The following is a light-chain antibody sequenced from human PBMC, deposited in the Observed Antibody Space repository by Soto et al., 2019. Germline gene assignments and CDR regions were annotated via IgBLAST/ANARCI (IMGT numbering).Light chain of an antibody. CDR3: QKYNSALSLT. CDR2: GAS. V-gene: IGKV1-27*01. J-gene: IGKJ4*01. CDR1: QGIRNY. Sequence: DIQMTQSPSSLSASVGDRVTITCRASQGIRNYLAWYQQKPGKVPKLLIYGASTLQSGVPSRFSGSGSGTDFTLTISSLQPEDVATYYCQKYNSALSLTFGGGTKVEI.